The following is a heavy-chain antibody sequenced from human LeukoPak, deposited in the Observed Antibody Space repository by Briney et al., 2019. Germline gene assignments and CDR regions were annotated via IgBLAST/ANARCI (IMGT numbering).Heavy chain of an antibody. CDR1: GFTFSSYA. J-gene: IGHJ3*02. D-gene: IGHD3-10*01. CDR2: ISGSGGST. Sequence: GGSLRLFCAASGFTFSSYAMSWVRQAPGKGLEWVSAISGSGGSTYYADSVKGRFTISRYNSKNTLYLQMNSLRAEDTAVYYCAQGFDAFDIWGQGTMVTVSS. CDR3: AQGFDAFDI. V-gene: IGHV3-23*01.